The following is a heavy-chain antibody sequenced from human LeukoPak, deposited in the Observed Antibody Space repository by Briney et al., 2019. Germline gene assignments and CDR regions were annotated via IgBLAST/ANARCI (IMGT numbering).Heavy chain of an antibody. CDR1: GFTFSNAW. CDR2: IKSKTDGGTT. V-gene: IGHV3-15*01. Sequence: PGGSLRLSCAASGFTFSNAWMSWVRQAPGKGLDWVGRIKSKTDGGTTDYAAPVKGRFTFSTDDSKNTLYLQMSSLKTEDTAVYYCTTGSGSSSDFDCWGQGTLVTVSS. D-gene: IGHD6-13*01. J-gene: IGHJ4*02. CDR3: TTGSGSSSDFDC.